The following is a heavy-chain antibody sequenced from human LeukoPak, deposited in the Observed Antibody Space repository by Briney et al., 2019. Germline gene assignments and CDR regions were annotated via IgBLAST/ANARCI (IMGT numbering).Heavy chain of an antibody. V-gene: IGHV3-74*01. Sequence: GGSLTLSCAASGFTFNSYWMHWVRPAPGKGLVWVSHINSDGSSTSYADAVKGRFTISRDIAKNTLYLHRNNVSAEDLAVYYRARERVADRCGQANLVSLSS. J-gene: IGHJ5*02. CDR1: GFTFNSYW. CDR3: ARERVADR. CDR2: INSDGSST. D-gene: IGHD2-15*01.